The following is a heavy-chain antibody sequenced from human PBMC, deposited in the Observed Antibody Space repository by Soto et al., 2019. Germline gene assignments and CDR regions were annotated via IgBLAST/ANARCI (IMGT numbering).Heavy chain of an antibody. D-gene: IGHD6-6*01. CDR1: GGSFSGYY. J-gene: IGHJ6*02. V-gene: IGHV4-34*01. CDR2: INHSGST. CDR3: ARASSGYYYYYGMDV. Sequence: SETLSLTCAVYGGSFSGYYWSWIRQPPGKGLEWIGEINHSGSTNYNPSLKSRVTISVDTSKNQFSLKLSSVTAADTAVYYCARASSGYYYYYGMDVWGQGTTVTVS.